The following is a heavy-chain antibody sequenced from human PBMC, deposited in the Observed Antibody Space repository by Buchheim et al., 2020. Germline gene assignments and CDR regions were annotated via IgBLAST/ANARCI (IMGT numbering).Heavy chain of an antibody. CDR2: ISYDGSNK. D-gene: IGHD5-18*01. J-gene: IGHJ5*02. V-gene: IGHV3-30*18. CDR1: GFTFSSYG. Sequence: VQLVESGGGVVQPGRSLRLSCAASGFTFSSYGMHWVRQAPGKGLEWVAVISYDGSNKYYADSVKGRFTISRDNSKNTLYLQINSRRAEDTAVYYCAKVGSFGKQLWLSDWFDPWGQGTL. CDR3: AKVGSFGKQLWLSDWFDP.